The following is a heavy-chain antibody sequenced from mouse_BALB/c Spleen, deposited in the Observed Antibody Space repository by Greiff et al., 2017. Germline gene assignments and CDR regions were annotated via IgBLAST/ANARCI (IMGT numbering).Heavy chain of an antibody. CDR2: INPSNGGT. V-gene: IGHV1S81*02. J-gene: IGHJ4*01. D-gene: IGHD1-1*02. CDR3: TREGSLYYYAMDY. CDR1: GYTFTSYY. Sequence: QVQLKESGAELVKPGASVKLSCKASGYTFTSYYMYWVTQRPGQGLEWIGEINPSNGGTNFNEKFKSKATLTVDKSSSPAYMQLSSLTSEDSAVYYCTREGSLYYYAMDYWGQGTSVTVSA.